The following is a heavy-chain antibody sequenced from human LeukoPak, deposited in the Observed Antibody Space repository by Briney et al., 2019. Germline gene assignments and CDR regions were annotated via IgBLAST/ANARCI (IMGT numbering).Heavy chain of an antibody. J-gene: IGHJ5*02. Sequence: GGSLRLSCAASGFTFSSYGMHWVRQAPGKGLEWVAFIRYDGSNKYYADSVKGRFTISRDNSKNTLYLQMNSLRAEDTAVYYCAKDGEGIAAAGTVYNWFDPWGQGTLVTVSS. CDR1: GFTFSSYG. CDR3: AKDGEGIAAAGTVYNWFDP. V-gene: IGHV3-30*02. D-gene: IGHD6-13*01. CDR2: IRYDGSNK.